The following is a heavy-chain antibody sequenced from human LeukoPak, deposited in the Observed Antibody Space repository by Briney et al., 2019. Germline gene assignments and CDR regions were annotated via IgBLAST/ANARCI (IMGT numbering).Heavy chain of an antibody. CDR3: ARSYDSSPFSLWY. CDR1: GYSFTSYW. V-gene: IGHV5-51*01. J-gene: IGHJ4*02. Sequence: GESLKISCKGSGYSFTSYWIDCVRQMPGKGLEWMGIIYPGDSDTRYSPSFQGQVTISADKSISTAYLQWSSLKASDTAMYYCARSYDSSPFSLWYWGQGTLVTVSS. CDR2: IYPGDSDT. D-gene: IGHD3-22*01.